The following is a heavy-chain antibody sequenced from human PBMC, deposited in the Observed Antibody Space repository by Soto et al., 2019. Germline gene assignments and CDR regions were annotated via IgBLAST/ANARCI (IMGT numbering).Heavy chain of an antibody. CDR2: ISSSSTTV. CDR3: ARDPSQYYCYVGSCHYFDY. D-gene: IGHD2-15*01. Sequence: EVQLVESGGGLVQPGGSLRVSCAASGFTFSSHSMNWVRQAPGKGLEWVSFISSSSTTVYYADSVKGRFTISRDNAKNSLYLQMNRLRDEDPAVYYCARDPSQYYCYVGSCHYFDYWGQGTLVTVSS. J-gene: IGHJ4*02. V-gene: IGHV3-48*02. CDR1: GFTFSSHS.